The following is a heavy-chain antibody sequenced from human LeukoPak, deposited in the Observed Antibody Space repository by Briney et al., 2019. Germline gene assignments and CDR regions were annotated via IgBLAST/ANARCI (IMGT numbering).Heavy chain of an antibody. Sequence: TGGSLRLSCAASGFIFSTYGMNWVRQVPGKGLEWVAIIWYDGSNKYYADSVKGRFSISRDNSKNTLYLEMNSLRVEDTAIYYCASLTMTTSGVGDFDLWGQGTKVIVSS. CDR2: IWYDGSNK. CDR1: GFIFSTYG. CDR3: ASLTMTTSGVGDFDL. V-gene: IGHV3-33*01. D-gene: IGHD4-17*01. J-gene: IGHJ3*01.